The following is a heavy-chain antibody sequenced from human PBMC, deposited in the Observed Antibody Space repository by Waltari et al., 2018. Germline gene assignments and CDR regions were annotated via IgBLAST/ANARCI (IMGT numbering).Heavy chain of an antibody. J-gene: IGHJ6*02. D-gene: IGHD6-19*01. Sequence: QVQLQQWGAGLLKPSETLSLTCAVYGGSFSGYYWSWIRQPPGKGLEWIGEINHSGNTNYYPSLKSRVTISVDTSKNQFSLKLSSLTAADTAVYYCARGHLAVAGLYYYYGMDVWGQGTTVTVSS. V-gene: IGHV4-34*01. CDR1: GGSFSGYY. CDR3: ARGHLAVAGLYYYYGMDV. CDR2: INHSGNT.